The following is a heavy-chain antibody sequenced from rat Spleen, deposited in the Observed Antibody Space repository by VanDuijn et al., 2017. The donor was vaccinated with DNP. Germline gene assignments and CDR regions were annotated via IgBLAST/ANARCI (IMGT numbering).Heavy chain of an antibody. CDR1: GFSFRNYY. V-gene: IGHV5-25*01. CDR2: ITSGRGST. D-gene: IGHD1-3*01. Sequence: EVQLVESGGGLVQPGRSLKLSCTASGFSFRNYYMAWVRQAPKKGLEWIASITSGRGSTSYPDSVKGRFTVSRDDARSTLYLQMDSLRSEDTATYFCARHGRITTVATYWFFDFWGPGTMVTVSS. CDR3: ARHGRITTVATYWFFDF. J-gene: IGHJ1*01.